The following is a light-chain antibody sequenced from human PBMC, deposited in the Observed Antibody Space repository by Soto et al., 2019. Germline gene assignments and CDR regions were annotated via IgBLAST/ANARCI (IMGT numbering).Light chain of an antibody. CDR2: AAS. J-gene: IGKJ5*01. Sequence: ILLTHSPSSLSASVGDRVTITCRASQGIDSSFAWYQQKPGKAPKLLIYAASSLQSGVPSRFSGSGSGTDFSLTISRLQPKDFATYYCRQLHDYPIAFGKGTRREI. CDR3: RQLHDYPIA. V-gene: IGKV1-9*01. CDR1: QGIDSS.